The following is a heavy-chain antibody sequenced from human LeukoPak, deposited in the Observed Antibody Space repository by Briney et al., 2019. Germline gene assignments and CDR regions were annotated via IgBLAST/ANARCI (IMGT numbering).Heavy chain of an antibody. J-gene: IGHJ4*02. Sequence: ASVKVSCKPHGYTFTAYTIHWVRQVPGQGLEWMGRINPNTGGTTYAEKFQGRVTMTRDMSISTVFMEVNSLRSDDTAVYFCATLTKYHVVGFLQHGYCDYWGQGTLVSVSS. D-gene: IGHD1-26*01. CDR1: GYTFTAYT. CDR3: ATLTKYHVVGFLQHGYCDY. V-gene: IGHV1-2*06. CDR2: INPNTGGT.